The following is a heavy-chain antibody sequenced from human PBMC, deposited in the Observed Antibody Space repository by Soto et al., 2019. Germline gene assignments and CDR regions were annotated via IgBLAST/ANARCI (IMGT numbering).Heavy chain of an antibody. J-gene: IGHJ6*03. CDR1: GGSISSYY. V-gene: IGHV4-59*08. CDR2: IYYSGST. CDR3: ARQGFVVASCRYYYYMDV. Sequence: QVQLQESGPGLVKPSETLSLTCTVSGGSISSYYWSWIRQPPGKGLEWIGYIYYSGSTNYNPSLKSRVTISVDTSNNQFSLKLSSVTAADTAVYYCARQGFVVASCRYYYYMDVWGKGTTVTVSS. D-gene: IGHD2-2*01.